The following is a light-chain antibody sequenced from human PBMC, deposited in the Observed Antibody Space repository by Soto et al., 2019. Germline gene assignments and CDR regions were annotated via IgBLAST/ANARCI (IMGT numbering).Light chain of an antibody. CDR2: GAS. J-gene: IGKJ1*01. Sequence: EIVMTQSPATLSVSPGERATLSCRASQSVSSNFAWYQQKPGQAPRLLIYGASTRPTGIPTRFSGSGSGTEFTLTISSLQSEDFAVYYCQQYNNWWTFGQGTKVEIK. V-gene: IGKV3-15*01. CDR3: QQYNNWWT. CDR1: QSVSSN.